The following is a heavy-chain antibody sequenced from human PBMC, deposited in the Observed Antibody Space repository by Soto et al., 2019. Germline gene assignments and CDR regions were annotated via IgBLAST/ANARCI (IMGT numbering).Heavy chain of an antibody. CDR3: ASGRYRDS. Sequence: QVHLVQSGAEVKKPGASVKVSCKASGYTFTSYGITWVRQAPGQGLEWMGWISAHNGNTDYAQKLPGPAIVTRDTSTSTAYMELRSLISDDTAVSYSASGRYRDSWGQGALVTVSS. V-gene: IGHV1-18*01. CDR1: GYTFTSYG. D-gene: IGHD1-26*01. CDR2: ISAHNGNT. J-gene: IGHJ4*02.